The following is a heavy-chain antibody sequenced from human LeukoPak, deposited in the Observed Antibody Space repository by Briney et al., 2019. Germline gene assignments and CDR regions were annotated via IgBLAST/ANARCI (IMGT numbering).Heavy chain of an antibody. CDR1: GFTFSSYY. V-gene: IGHV3-74*01. CDR3: ARNSGTNRPLDY. J-gene: IGHJ4*02. Sequence: GGSLRLSCAASGFTFSSYYMHWVRQAPGKGPVWVSGINIDGSSITYADSVKGRFTISRDNAKNTVYLQMNSLRADDTAVYFCARNSGTNRPLDYWGQGTLVTVSS. CDR2: INIDGSSI. D-gene: IGHD1-26*01.